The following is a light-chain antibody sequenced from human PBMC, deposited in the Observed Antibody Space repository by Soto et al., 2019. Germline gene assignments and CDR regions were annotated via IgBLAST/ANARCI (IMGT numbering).Light chain of an antibody. CDR1: SSNIGTTY. CDR3: GAWDDSVSTYG. Sequence: QSVLTQPPSVSAAPGQRVTISCSGSSSNIGTTYVSWYQQLPGTVPKLLMYENNNRPSGIPDRFSGSKSATSATLDITGLQTGDEADYYCGAWDDSVSTYGFGTGTKVTVL. CDR2: ENN. J-gene: IGLJ1*01. V-gene: IGLV1-51*02.